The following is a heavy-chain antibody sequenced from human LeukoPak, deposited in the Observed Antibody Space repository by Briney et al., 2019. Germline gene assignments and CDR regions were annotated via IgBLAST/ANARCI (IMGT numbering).Heavy chain of an antibody. Sequence: GGSLRLSCVASGFDFSSYAMTWVRQAPGRGLEWVSTIGAYAARTYYADSVKGRFTISRDNSKNTLYLQMNNLRAEDTAVYYCASRPASETYFAVFDYWGQGTLVTVSS. CDR2: IGAYAART. CDR1: GFDFSSYA. V-gene: IGHV3-23*01. J-gene: IGHJ4*02. CDR3: ASRPASETYFAVFDY. D-gene: IGHD1-26*01.